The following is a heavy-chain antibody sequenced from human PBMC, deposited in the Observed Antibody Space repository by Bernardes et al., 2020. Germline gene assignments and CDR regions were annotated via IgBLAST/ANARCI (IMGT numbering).Heavy chain of an antibody. CDR1: GGSISSYY. D-gene: IGHD3-22*01. CDR3: ARYDSSGYYFDY. J-gene: IGHJ4*02. CDR2: SQYSGGT. Sequence: SETLSLTCIVSGGSISSYYWGWIRQPPGEGLEWIGYSQYSGGTTFNPSLKSRVTISLDTSKNQFSLKLSSVTAADTAIYYCARYDSSGYYFDYWGQGTLVTGSS. V-gene: IGHV4-59*01.